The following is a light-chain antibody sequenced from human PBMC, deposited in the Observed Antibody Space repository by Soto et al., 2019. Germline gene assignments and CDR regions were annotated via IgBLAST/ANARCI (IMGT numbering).Light chain of an antibody. CDR2: GNG. V-gene: IGLV1-40*01. Sequence: QSVLTQPLSVSGAPGQRVTISCTWSSSNIGAGYDVHWYQQLPGTAPKLLIFGNGNRPSGVPDRFSGSKSDTSASLAITGLQAEDEADYYCQTYDSSLSGLFVFGTGTKVTVL. CDR1: SSNIGAGYD. CDR3: QTYDSSLSGLFV. J-gene: IGLJ1*01.